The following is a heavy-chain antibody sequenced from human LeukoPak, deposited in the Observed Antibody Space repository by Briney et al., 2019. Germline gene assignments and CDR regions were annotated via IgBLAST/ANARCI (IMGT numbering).Heavy chain of an antibody. J-gene: IGHJ4*02. Sequence: PGGSLRLSCAASGFTFSSYGMHWVRQAPGKGLEWVAVISYDGSNKYYADSVKGRFTISRDNSKNTLYLQMNSLRAEDTAVYYCTRSGGSCFTSEFCSSYWGQGALVTVSS. CDR2: ISYDGSNK. CDR3: TRSGGSCFTSEFCSSY. V-gene: IGHV3-30*03. CDR1: GFTFSSYG. D-gene: IGHD2-15*01.